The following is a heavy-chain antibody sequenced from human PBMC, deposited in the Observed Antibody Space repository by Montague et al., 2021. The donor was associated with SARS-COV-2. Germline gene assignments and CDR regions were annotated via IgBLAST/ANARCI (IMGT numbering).Heavy chain of an antibody. V-gene: IGHV3-30-3*01. CDR2: ISYDGSNK. Sequence: SLRLSCAASGFTFSSYAMHWVRQAPGKGLGWVAVISYDGSNKYYVDSVKGRFTISRDNSKNTLYLQMNSLRAEDTAVYYCARDRRYYDSSVYPGVAYNWFDPWGQGTLVTVSS. CDR1: GFTFSSYA. D-gene: IGHD3-22*01. J-gene: IGHJ5*02. CDR3: ARDRRYYDSSVYPGVAYNWFDP.